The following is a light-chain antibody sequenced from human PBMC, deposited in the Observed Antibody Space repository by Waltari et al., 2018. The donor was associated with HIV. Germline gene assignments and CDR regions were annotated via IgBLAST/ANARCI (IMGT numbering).Light chain of an antibody. CDR3: QQYNTFSPWT. CDR2: KAS. V-gene: IGKV1-5*03. J-gene: IGKJ1*01. CDR1: QSISDW. Sequence: DVQMTKSPSTLPASIGDRVTITCRASQSISDWMAWYQLRPGKAPRLLITKASKLETWVPSRFSGRGSGTEFTFSISSLQPDDFATYFCQQYNTFSPWTFGQGPKVEIK.